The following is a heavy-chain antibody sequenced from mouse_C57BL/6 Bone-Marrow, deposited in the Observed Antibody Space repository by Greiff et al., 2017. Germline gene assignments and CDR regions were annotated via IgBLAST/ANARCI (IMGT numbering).Heavy chain of an antibody. CDR2: ISNLAYSI. J-gene: IGHJ4*01. CDR1: GFTFSDYG. CDR3: ARHVPHYYAMDY. V-gene: IGHV5-15*01. Sequence: EVQGVESGGGLVQPGGSLKLSCAASGFTFSDYGMAWVRQAPRKGPEWVAFISNLAYSIYYADTVTGRFTISRENAKNTLYLEMSSLRSEDTAMYYCARHVPHYYAMDYWGQGTSVTVSS.